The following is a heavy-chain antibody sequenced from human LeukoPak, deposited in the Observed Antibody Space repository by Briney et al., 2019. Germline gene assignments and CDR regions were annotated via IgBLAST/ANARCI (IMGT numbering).Heavy chain of an antibody. V-gene: IGHV3-23*01. D-gene: IGHD3-9*01. CDR3: AKSDDYFDWSYAFDI. J-gene: IGHJ3*02. Sequence: GGSLRLSCAASGFTFSSHGMNWVRQAPGKGLEWVSGISPNGVITYYADSVKGRFTISRDKSKNTLYLQMNSLRAEDTAVYYCAKSDDYFDWSYAFDIWGQGTMVTVSS. CDR1: GFTFSSHG. CDR2: ISPNGVIT.